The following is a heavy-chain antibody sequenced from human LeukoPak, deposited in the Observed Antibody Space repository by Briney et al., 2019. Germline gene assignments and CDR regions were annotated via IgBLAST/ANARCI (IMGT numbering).Heavy chain of an antibody. D-gene: IGHD6-19*01. CDR3: TRDSGLGYSSGWYGNWFDP. V-gene: IGHV1-18*01. Sequence: ASVKVSCKASGYTFTSYGISWVRQAPGQGLEWMGWISAYNGNTNYAQKLQGRVTMTTDTSTSTAYMELRSLRSDDTAVYYCTRDSGLGYSSGWYGNWFDPWGQGTLVTVSS. J-gene: IGHJ5*02. CDR1: GYTFTSYG. CDR2: ISAYNGNT.